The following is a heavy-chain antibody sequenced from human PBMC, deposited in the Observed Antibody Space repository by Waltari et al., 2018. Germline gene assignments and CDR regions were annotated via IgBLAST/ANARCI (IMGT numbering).Heavy chain of an antibody. CDR2: VDPEDGET. Sequence: EVQLVQSGAEVKKPGATVKISCKVSGYTFTDYYMHWVQQAPGKGLEWMGLVDPEDGETIYAEKFQGRVTITADTSTDTAYMELSSLGSEDTAVYYCATPTVAQGQQQLGSFDYWGQGTLVTVSS. V-gene: IGHV1-69-2*01. CDR1: GYTFTDYY. J-gene: IGHJ4*02. CDR3: ATPTVAQGQQQLGSFDY. D-gene: IGHD6-13*01.